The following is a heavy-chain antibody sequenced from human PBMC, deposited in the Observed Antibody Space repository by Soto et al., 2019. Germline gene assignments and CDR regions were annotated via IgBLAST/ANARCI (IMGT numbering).Heavy chain of an antibody. V-gene: IGHV3-9*01. CDR2: ISWDSGTI. CDR3: VQGRYPTMATPLDH. Sequence: RRSCAASGFTFDNCGMHWVRQAPGKGLEWVSGISWDSGTIGYADSVKGRFTISRDDAKNSLYLQMNSLRREDTALYYCVQGRYPTMATPLDHWGQGTLVTVSS. CDR1: GFTFDNCG. D-gene: IGHD1-1*01. J-gene: IGHJ5*02.